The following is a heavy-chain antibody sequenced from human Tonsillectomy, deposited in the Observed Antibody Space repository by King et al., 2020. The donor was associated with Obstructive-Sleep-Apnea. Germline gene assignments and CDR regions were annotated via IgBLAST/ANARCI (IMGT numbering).Heavy chain of an antibody. V-gene: IGHV3-30*04. CDR3: ARAGDYSSSPVDY. Sequence: VQLVESGGGVVQPGRSLRLSCAASGFTFSSYAMHWVRQAPGKGLEWVAVISYDGSNKYYADSVKGRFTISRDNSKNTLYLQMNSLRAEDTAVYYCARAGDYSSSPVDYWGQGTLVTVSS. D-gene: IGHD6-6*01. CDR2: ISYDGSNK. CDR1: GFTFSSYA. J-gene: IGHJ4*02.